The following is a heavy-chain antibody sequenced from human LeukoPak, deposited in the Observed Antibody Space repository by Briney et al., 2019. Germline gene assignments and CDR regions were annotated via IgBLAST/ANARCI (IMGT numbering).Heavy chain of an antibody. CDR1: GFSLSTSGVG. Sequence: SGPTLVKPTPTLTLTCTFSGFSLSTSGVGVGWIRQPPGKALEWLALIYWNDNKRYSPSLKSRLTITKDTSKNQVVLTMTNMDPVDTATYYCAHPSPYSSSFPLDYWGQGTLVTVSS. CDR2: IYWNDNK. CDR3: AHPSPYSSSFPLDY. D-gene: IGHD6-6*01. V-gene: IGHV2-5*01. J-gene: IGHJ4*02.